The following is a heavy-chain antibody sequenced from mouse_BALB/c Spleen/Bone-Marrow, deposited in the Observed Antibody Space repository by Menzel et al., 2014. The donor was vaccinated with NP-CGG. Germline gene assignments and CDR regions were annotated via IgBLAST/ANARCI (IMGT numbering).Heavy chain of an antibody. V-gene: IGHV1-54*01. J-gene: IGHJ4*01. D-gene: IGHD4-1*01. Sequence: QVQLKESGAELVRPGTSVKVSCKASGYAFNNYLIEWVKQRPGQGLEWIGVINPGSGDTKYNEKFKGKATLTADKSSSTAYMQLSSLTSDDSAVYFCARCLTGTSAMDYWGQGTSVTVSS. CDR3: ARCLTGTSAMDY. CDR2: INPGSGDT. CDR1: GYAFNNYL.